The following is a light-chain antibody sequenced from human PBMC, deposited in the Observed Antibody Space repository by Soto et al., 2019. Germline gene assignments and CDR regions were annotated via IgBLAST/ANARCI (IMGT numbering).Light chain of an antibody. CDR2: DNT. Sequence: QSVPTQPPSASGTPGQRITISCSGSGSNIGSNTVTWYQQLPGTAPKLLIYDNTKRPSGIPDRFSGSKSGTSATLGITGLQTGDEADYYCGTWDNSLRAWVSGGGTKLTVL. CDR3: GTWDNSLRAWV. CDR1: GSNIGSNT. J-gene: IGLJ3*02. V-gene: IGLV1-51*01.